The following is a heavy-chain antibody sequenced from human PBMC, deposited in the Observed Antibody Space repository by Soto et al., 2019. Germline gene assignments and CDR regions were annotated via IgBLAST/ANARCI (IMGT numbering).Heavy chain of an antibody. D-gene: IGHD6-19*01. Sequence: PGWSLRLSCEASAFTFSSYEMNLVRQAPGNGPEWVSYISASGSTIYYADSVKGRFTISRDNAKNSLYLQMSSLRAEDTALYYCARDRSRYGLEVSGKATILTLS. CDR2: ISASGSTI. CDR3: ARDRSRYGLEV. V-gene: IGHV3-48*03. CDR1: AFTFSSYE. J-gene: IGHJ6*04.